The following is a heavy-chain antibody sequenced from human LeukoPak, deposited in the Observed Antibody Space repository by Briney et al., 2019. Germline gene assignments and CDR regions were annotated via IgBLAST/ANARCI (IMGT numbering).Heavy chain of an antibody. J-gene: IGHJ5*02. CDR1: GGSPSGHW. CDR2: IYYSGNT. CDR3: AGLHFAAAEEFDP. D-gene: IGHD6-13*01. V-gene: IGHV4-59*08. Sequence: SETLSLTCTVSGGSPSGHWWSWIPQPPGKGLEWIGYIYYSGNTNYNPSLNTRVTISVDTSKNQFSLNLRSVTAADTAVYYCAGLHFAAAEEFDPWGQGTLVTVSS.